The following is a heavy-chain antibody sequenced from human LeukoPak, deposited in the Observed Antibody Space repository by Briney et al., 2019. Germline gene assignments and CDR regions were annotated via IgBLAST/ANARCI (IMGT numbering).Heavy chain of an antibody. J-gene: IGHJ4*02. CDR2: ISGSGAGT. V-gene: IGHV3-23*01. D-gene: IGHD3-16*01. Sequence: GGSLRLSCAASGFTFSNSAMNWVRQAPGKGLEWVSTISGSGAGTYYADSVKGRFTISRDNSKNTLYLQMNSLRAEDTPVYYCAEAAGGSSDYWGQGTLVTVSS. CDR1: GFTFSNSA. CDR3: AEAAGGSSDY.